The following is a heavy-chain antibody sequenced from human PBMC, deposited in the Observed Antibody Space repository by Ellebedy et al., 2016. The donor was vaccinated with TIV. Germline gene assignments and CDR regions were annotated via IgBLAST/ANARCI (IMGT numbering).Heavy chain of an antibody. J-gene: IGHJ4*02. CDR3: AKVVATAGHFDY. D-gene: IGHD5-18*01. Sequence: PGGSLRLSCAASGISFSNYAMSWVRKTPGKRLEWVSTISGRGSDTYYAGSVKGRFTISRDNAKNTLYLQMNSLRDEDTGMYYCAKVVATAGHFDYWGQGTLVTVSS. V-gene: IGHV3-23*01. CDR1: GISFSNYA. CDR2: ISGRGSDT.